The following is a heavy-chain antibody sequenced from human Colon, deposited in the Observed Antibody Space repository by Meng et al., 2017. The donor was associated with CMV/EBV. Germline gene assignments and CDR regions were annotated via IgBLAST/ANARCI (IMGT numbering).Heavy chain of an antibody. V-gene: IGHV3-7*01. J-gene: IGHJ6*02. CDR1: QFTISHLW. Sequence: GESLKISCISSQFTISHLWMNWVRQAPGKGLEWVANIKQDGSEKNYVESVKGRFTISRDNAKNSLYLQMSSLRPEDTAVYYCARDPWAPIVGILYGPDVWGQGTTVTVSS. CDR2: IKQDGSEK. CDR3: ARDPWAPIVGILYGPDV. D-gene: IGHD2/OR15-2a*01.